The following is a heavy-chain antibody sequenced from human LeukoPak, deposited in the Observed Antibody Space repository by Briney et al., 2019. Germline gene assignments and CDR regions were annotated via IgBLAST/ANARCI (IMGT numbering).Heavy chain of an antibody. J-gene: IGHJ4*02. V-gene: IGHV4-30-2*01. Sequence: PSETLSLTCAVSGGSISSGGYSWSWIRQPPGKGLEWIGYIYHSGSTYYNPSLKSRVTISVDTSKNQFSLKLSSVTAADTAVYYCARHRRLAVAGFDFWGQGTLVTVSS. CDR2: IYHSGST. D-gene: IGHD6-19*01. CDR3: ARHRRLAVAGFDF. CDR1: GGSISSGGYS.